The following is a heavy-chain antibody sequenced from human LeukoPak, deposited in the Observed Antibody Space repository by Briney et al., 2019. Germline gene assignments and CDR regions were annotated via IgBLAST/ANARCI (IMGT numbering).Heavy chain of an antibody. D-gene: IGHD3-22*01. CDR2: IFPGDSDT. CDR1: GYSFTSYW. J-gene: IGHJ4*02. Sequence: GESLKISCKGSGYSFTSYWIGWVRQMPGKGLDWIGIIFPGDSDTRYSPSFQGQVTISADKSISTAYLQWSSLKASDTVMYYCARSTNYDSSGYVGDYWGQGTLVTVSS. CDR3: ARSTNYDSSGYVGDY. V-gene: IGHV5-51*01.